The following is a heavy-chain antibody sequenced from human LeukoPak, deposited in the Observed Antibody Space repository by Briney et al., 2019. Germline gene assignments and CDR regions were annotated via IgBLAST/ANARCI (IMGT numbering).Heavy chain of an antibody. D-gene: IGHD3-3*01. CDR3: ARHPGLEGGFQH. J-gene: IGHJ1*01. Sequence: PSETLSLTCTVSGGSISSYYWSWIRQPPGKGLEWIGYIYYSGSTKYNPSLKSRVTISVDTSKNQFSLKLSSVTAADTAVYYCARHPGLEGGFQHWGQGTLVTVSS. CDR1: GGSISSYY. CDR2: IYYSGST. V-gene: IGHV4-59*08.